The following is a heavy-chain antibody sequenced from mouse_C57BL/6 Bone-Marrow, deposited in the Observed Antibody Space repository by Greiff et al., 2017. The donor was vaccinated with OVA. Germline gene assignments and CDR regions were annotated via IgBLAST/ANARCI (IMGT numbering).Heavy chain of an antibody. CDR2: ISDGGSYT. CDR3: ARGGMVTTFWYFDV. Sequence: EVNVVESGGGLVKPGGSLKLSCAASGFTFSSYAMSWVRQTPEKRLEWVATISDGGSYTYYPDNVKGRFTISRDNAKNNLYLQMSHLKSEDTAMYYCARGGMVTTFWYFDVWGTGTTVTVSS. J-gene: IGHJ1*03. CDR1: GFTFSSYA. V-gene: IGHV5-4*03. D-gene: IGHD2-2*01.